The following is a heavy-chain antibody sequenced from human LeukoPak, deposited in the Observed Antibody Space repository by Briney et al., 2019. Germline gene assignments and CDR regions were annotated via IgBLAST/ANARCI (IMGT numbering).Heavy chain of an antibody. CDR3: ARRRDLITMVRGVFWFDP. CDR1: GGSNY. V-gene: IGHV4-34*01. Sequence: RTSETLSLTCTVSGGSNYWSWIRQPPGKGLEWIGEINHSGSTNYNPSLKSRVTISVDTSKNQFSLKLSSVTAADTAVYYCARRRDLITMVRGVFWFDPWGQGTLVTVSS. D-gene: IGHD3-10*01. J-gene: IGHJ5*02. CDR2: INHSGST.